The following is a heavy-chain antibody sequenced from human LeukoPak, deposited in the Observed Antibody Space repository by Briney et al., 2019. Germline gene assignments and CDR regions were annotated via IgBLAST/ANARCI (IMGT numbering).Heavy chain of an antibody. CDR1: GGSISSYY. CDR2: VYYTGST. CDR3: ARYFSSTFDI. J-gene: IGHJ3*02. Sequence: PSETLSLTCTVSGGSISSYYWSWVRQPPGKGLEWIGFVYYTGSTNYSPSLKSRVTISVNTSKNQFSLKLRSVTAADTAVYYCARYFSSTFDIWGQGTMVTVSS. D-gene: IGHD1-26*01. V-gene: IGHV4-59*01.